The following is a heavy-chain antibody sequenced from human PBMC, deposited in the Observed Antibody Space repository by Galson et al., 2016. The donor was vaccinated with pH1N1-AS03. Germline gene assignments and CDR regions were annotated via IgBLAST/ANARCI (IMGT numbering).Heavy chain of an antibody. J-gene: IGHJ4*02. D-gene: IGHD3-10*02. Sequence: SETLSLTCAVSGYYISNGYYWGWIRQPPGKGLEWIGSIHYSGRTYYSPSLKSRVTMSVDTSKNQFSLNLSSVTAEDTAVYYCARLFGQTRAPARDVGGYWGQGTLVTVSS. CDR2: IHYSGRT. V-gene: IGHV4-38-2*01. CDR1: GYYISNGYY. CDR3: ARLFGQTRAPARDVGGY.